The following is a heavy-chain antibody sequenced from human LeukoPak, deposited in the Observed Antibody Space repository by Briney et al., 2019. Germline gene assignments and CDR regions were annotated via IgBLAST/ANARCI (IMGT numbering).Heavy chain of an antibody. Sequence: SETLSLTCTVSGGSFSTYYWSWIRQPAGKGLEWIGRIYTSGSTNYIPSLKSRVTMSVDTSKNQFSLKLRSVTAADTAVYYCARKEGGQLVNTRRWFDPWGQGTLVTVSS. J-gene: IGHJ5*02. D-gene: IGHD6-13*01. V-gene: IGHV4-4*07. CDR2: IYTSGST. CDR3: ARKEGGQLVNTRRWFDP. CDR1: GGSFSTYY.